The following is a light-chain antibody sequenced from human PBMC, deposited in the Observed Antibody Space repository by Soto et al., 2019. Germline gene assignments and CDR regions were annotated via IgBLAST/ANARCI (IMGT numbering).Light chain of an antibody. Sequence: QSALTQPPSASGSPGQSVTISCTGTSSDVGGYNYVSWYQQHPDKAPKLMIYEVSKRPSGVPDRFSGAKSGNTASLTVSGLQAGDEADYYCTSYAGSNAYVFGTGTKLTVL. CDR2: EVS. J-gene: IGLJ1*01. V-gene: IGLV2-8*01. CDR1: SSDVGGYNY. CDR3: TSYAGSNAYV.